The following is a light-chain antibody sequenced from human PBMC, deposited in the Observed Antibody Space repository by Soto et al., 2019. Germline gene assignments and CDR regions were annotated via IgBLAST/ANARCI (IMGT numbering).Light chain of an antibody. CDR2: EGS. V-gene: IGLV2-23*01. CDR3: CSYAGSSTLGV. CDR1: SSDVGSYNL. J-gene: IGLJ2*01. Sequence: QSALTQPASVSGSPGQSITISCTGTSSDVGSYNLVSWYQQHPGKAPKLMIYEGSKRPSGVSNRFSGSKSGNTASLTISGLQAEDEGDYSCCSYAGSSTLGVFGGGTKLTVL.